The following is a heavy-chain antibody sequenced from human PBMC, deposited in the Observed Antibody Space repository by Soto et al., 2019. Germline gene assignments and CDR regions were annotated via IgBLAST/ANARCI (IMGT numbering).Heavy chain of an antibody. CDR1: GGSISSGGYY. CDR2: IYYSGST. Sequence: SETLSLTCTVSGGSISSGGYYWSWIRQHPGKGLEWIGYIYYSGSTYYNPSLKSRVTISVDTSKNQFSLKLSSVTAADTAVYYCARALKSSSTLSPAAGFDYWGQGTLVTVSS. D-gene: IGHD6-6*01. CDR3: ARALKSSSTLSPAAGFDY. V-gene: IGHV4-31*03. J-gene: IGHJ4*02.